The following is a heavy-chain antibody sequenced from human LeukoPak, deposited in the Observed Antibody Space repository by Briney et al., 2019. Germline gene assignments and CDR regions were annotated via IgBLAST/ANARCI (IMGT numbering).Heavy chain of an antibody. CDR2: IIPILGIA. D-gene: IGHD6-19*01. V-gene: IGHV1-69*04. CDR1: GGTFSSYA. CDR3: ARVPHSGWYYFDY. Sequence: ASVKVSCKASGGTFSSYAISWVRQAPGQGLEWMGRIIPILGIANYAQKFQGRVTITADKSTSTAYMELSSLRSEDTAVYYCARVPHSGWYYFDYWGQGTLATVSS. J-gene: IGHJ4*02.